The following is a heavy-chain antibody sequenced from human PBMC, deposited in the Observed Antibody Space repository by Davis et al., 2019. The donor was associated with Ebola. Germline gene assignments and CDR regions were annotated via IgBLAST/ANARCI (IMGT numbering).Heavy chain of an antibody. Sequence: GESLKISCAASGFTFSSYAMHWVRQAPGKGLEWVAVIWYDGSNKYYADSVKGRFTISRDNSKNTLYLQMNSLRAEDTAVYYCAKDRKANGYSFRYYFDYWGQGTLVTVSS. V-gene: IGHV3-33*06. J-gene: IGHJ4*02. CDR2: IWYDGSNK. D-gene: IGHD5-18*01. CDR3: AKDRKANGYSFRYYFDY. CDR1: GFTFSSYA.